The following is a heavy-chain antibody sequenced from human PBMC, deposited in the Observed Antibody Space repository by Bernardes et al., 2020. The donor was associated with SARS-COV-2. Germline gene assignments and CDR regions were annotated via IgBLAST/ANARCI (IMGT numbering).Heavy chain of an antibody. CDR3: ARRRWGPDYYYYYMDV. J-gene: IGHJ6*03. Sequence: SETLSLTCTVSGGSISSYYWSWIRQPPGKGLEWIGYIYYSGSTNYNPSLKSRVTISVDTSKNQFSLKLSSVTAADTAVYYCARRRWGPDYYYYYMDVWGKGTTVTVSS. CDR1: GGSISSYY. D-gene: IGHD3-16*01. V-gene: IGHV4-59*08. CDR2: IYYSGST.